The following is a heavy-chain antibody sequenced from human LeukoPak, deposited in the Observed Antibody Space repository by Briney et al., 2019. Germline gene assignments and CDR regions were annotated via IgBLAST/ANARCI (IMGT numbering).Heavy chain of an antibody. V-gene: IGHV3-23*01. J-gene: IGHJ4*02. CDR1: GFPFSSYA. D-gene: IGHD3-10*01. Sequence: GGSLRLSCAASGFPFSSYAMSWVRQAPGKGLEWVSAISGSGGSTYYADSVKGRFTISRDNSKNTLYLQMNSLRAEDTAVYYCAKPLWFGELAVCFDYWGQGTLVTVSS. CDR3: AKPLWFGELAVCFDY. CDR2: ISGSGGST.